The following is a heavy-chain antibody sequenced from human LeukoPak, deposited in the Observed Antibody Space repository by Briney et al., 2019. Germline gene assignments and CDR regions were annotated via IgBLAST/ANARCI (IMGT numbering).Heavy chain of an antibody. J-gene: IGHJ4*02. CDR1: GFSLSTSGVG. CDR2: IYWDDDK. D-gene: IGHD3-22*01. Sequence: SGPTLVKPTQTLTLTCTFSGFSLSTSGVGVAWIRQPPGKALEWLALIYWDDDKRYSPSLKSRLTITKDTSKNQVVLTMTNMDPVDTATYYCAHPRVDSSGYYLFFDYWGQGTLVTVSS. V-gene: IGHV2-5*02. CDR3: AHPRVDSSGYYLFFDY.